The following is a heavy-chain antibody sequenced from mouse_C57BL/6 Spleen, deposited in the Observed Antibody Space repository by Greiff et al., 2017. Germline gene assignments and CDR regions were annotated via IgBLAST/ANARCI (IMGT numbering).Heavy chain of an antibody. Sequence: QVQLKQSGAELVRPGTSVKVSCKASGYAFTNYLIEWVKQRPGQGLEWIGVINPGSGGTNYNEKFKGKATLTADKSSSTAYMQLSSLTSEDSAVYFCARLITTVVATDYYAMDYWGQGTSVTVSS. D-gene: IGHD1-1*01. V-gene: IGHV1-54*01. CDR2: INPGSGGT. CDR1: GYAFTNYL. J-gene: IGHJ4*01. CDR3: ARLITTVVATDYYAMDY.